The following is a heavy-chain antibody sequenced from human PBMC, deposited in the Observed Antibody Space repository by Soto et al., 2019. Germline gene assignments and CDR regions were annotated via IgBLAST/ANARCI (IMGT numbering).Heavy chain of an antibody. V-gene: IGHV1-46*01. J-gene: IGHJ5*02. CDR1: RDTFTSYY. CDR3: ARSSGGNFGIIIEGTNWFDP. Sequence: ASVKVSCKAPRDTFTSYYINWVRQAPGQGLEWMGVINPHGGSTAYAQKFKGSVTLTRDTSASTVYMEVSSLTSEDTAMYYCARSSGGNFGIIIEGTNWFDPWGQGTLVTVSS. D-gene: IGHD1-26*01. CDR2: INPHGGST.